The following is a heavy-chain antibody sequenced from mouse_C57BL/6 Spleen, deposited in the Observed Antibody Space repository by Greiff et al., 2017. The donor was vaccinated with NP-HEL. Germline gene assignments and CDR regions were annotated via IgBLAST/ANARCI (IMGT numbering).Heavy chain of an antibody. Sequence: QVQLQQPGAELVKPGASVKLSCKASGYTFTSYWMQWVKQRPGQGLEWIGEIDPSDSYTNYNQKFKGKATLTVDTSSSTAYMQLSSLTSGDSAVYYCASRTGISFAYWGQGTLVTVSA. V-gene: IGHV1-50*01. D-gene: IGHD4-1*01. CDR2: IDPSDSYT. J-gene: IGHJ3*01. CDR3: ASRTGISFAY. CDR1: GYTFTSYW.